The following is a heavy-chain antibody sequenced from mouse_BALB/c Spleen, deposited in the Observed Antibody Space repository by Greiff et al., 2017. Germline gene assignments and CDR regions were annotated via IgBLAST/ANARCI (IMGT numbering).Heavy chain of an antibody. J-gene: IGHJ4*01. CDR3: ARDGGNPYYAMDY. CDR2: IWAGGST. D-gene: IGHD2-1*01. CDR1: GFSLTSYG. V-gene: IGHV2-9*02. Sequence: QVQLKESGPGLVAPSQSLSITCTVSGFSLTSYGVHWVRQPPGKGLEWLGVIWAGGSTNYNSALMSRLSISKDNSKSQVFLKMNSLQTDDTAMYYCARDGGNPYYAMDYWGQGTSVTVSS.